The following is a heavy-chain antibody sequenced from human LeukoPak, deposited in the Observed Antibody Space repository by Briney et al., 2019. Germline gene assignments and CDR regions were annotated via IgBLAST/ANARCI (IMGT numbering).Heavy chain of an antibody. V-gene: IGHV4-39*01. CDR3: ARQTGSGLFILP. CDR2: IYYTGNT. D-gene: IGHD3/OR15-3a*01. CDR1: GGSISSGSYY. Sequence: SQTLSLTCTVSGGSISSGSYYWSWIRQPAGMGLEWIGSIYYTGNTYYNASLKSQVSISIDTSKNQFSLKLTSVTAADTAVYYCARQTGSGLFILPGGQGTLVTVSS. J-gene: IGHJ4*02.